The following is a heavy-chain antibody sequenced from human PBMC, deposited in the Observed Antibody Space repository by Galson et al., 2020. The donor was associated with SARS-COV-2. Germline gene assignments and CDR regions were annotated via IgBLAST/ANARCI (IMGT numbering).Heavy chain of an antibody. CDR3: ARGFDY. J-gene: IGHJ4*02. Sequence: SETLSLTCTVSGGSINSYYWSWLRQPPGKGLEWIGYIYYSGSTNYNPSLKSRVTISVDTSKNQFSLKLSSVTAADTAVYYCARGFDYWGQGTLVTGSS. CDR1: GGSINSYY. CDR2: IYYSGST. V-gene: IGHV4-59*01.